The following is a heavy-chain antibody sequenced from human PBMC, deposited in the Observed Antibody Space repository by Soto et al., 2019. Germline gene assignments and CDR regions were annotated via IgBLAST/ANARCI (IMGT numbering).Heavy chain of an antibody. CDR1: GFTFSSYA. J-gene: IGHJ4*02. CDR2: ISGSGGST. V-gene: IGHV3-23*01. Sequence: GGSLRLSCAASGFTFSSYAMSWVRQAPGKGLEWVSAISGSGGSTYYADSGKGRFTISRDNSKNTLYLQMNSLRAEDTAVYYCAKARRFLEWLPTAYFDYWGQGTLVTVSS. CDR3: AKARRFLEWLPTAYFDY. D-gene: IGHD3-3*01.